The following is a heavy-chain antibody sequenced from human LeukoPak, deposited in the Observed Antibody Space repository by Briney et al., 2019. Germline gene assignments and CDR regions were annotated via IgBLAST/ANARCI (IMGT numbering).Heavy chain of an antibody. CDR1: GGSISSGGSH. D-gene: IGHD3-3*01. CDR2: IYYSGST. Sequence: PSQTLSLTCTVSGGSISSGGSHWSWIRQYPGKGLEWIGYIYYSGSTYYNPSLKSRVTISVDTSKNQFSLKLSSVTAADTAVYYCARDNFGVVIKGWFDPWGQGTLVTVSS. J-gene: IGHJ5*02. CDR3: ARDNFGVVIKGWFDP. V-gene: IGHV4-31*03.